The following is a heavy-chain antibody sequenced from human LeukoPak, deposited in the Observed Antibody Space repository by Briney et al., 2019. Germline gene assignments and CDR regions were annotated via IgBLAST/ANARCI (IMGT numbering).Heavy chain of an antibody. J-gene: IGHJ6*02. CDR3: ARDQGYCSGGSCYTSLYYYYGMDV. CDR2: IYSGGST. V-gene: IGHV3-66*01. CDR1: GFTVSSNY. D-gene: IGHD2-15*01. Sequence: GGSLRLSCAASGFTVSSNYMSWVRQAPGKGLEWVSVIYSGGSTYYADSVKGRFTISRDNSMNTLYLQMNSLRAEDTAVYYCARDQGYCSGGSCYTSLYYYYGMDVWGQGTTVTVSS.